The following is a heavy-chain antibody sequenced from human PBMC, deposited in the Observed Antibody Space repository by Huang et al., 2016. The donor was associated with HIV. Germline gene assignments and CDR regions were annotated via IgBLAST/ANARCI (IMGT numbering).Heavy chain of an antibody. CDR2: IYYDANT. Sequence: QLQLQESGPGLVKPSETLSLTCTASEGSIISSNHYWGWIRQTPGQGLEWIGCIYYDANTYYTPSRKSRVTMTVDTSKNQFSMNMRSVTAADTAVYYCTRVSEGYAYYYGMDVWGQGTTVTVSS. V-gene: IGHV4-39*01. J-gene: IGHJ6*02. CDR3: TRVSEGYAYYYGMDV. D-gene: IGHD3-16*01. CDR1: EGSIISSNHY.